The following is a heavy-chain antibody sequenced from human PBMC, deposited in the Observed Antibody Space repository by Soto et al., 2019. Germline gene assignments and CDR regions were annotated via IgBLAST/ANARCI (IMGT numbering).Heavy chain of an antibody. V-gene: IGHV1-2*02. D-gene: IGHD4-17*01. CDR3: AKGILRLDP. J-gene: IGHJ5*02. CDR1: GYTFTGHY. CDR2: IGPESGAT. Sequence: ASVKVSCKASGYTFTGHYIHWVRQAPEQGPEWMGEIGPESGATRYAQKFQGRVTMTRDTSITTVYMELKNLSPDDTAVYYCAKGILRLDPWGQGTLVTVSS.